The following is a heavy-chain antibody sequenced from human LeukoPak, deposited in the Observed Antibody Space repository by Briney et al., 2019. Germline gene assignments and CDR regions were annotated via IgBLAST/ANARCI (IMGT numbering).Heavy chain of an antibody. J-gene: IGHJ5*02. CDR2: IYYSGST. D-gene: IGHD3-10*01. V-gene: IGHV4-59*01. Sequence: SETLSLTCTVSGVSISSYYWSWIRQPPGKGLEWLGYIYYSGSTNYNPSLKSRVTISVDTSKNQFSLKLSSVTAADTAVYYCARSRGSGSYWANWFDPWGQGTLVTVSS. CDR1: GVSISSYY. CDR3: ARSRGSGSYWANWFDP.